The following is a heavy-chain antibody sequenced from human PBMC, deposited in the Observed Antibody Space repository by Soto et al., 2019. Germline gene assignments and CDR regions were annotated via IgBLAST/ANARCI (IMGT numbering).Heavy chain of an antibody. Sequence: QVQLVQSGAEVKKPGASVKVSCKASGYTFTSYGISWVRQAPGQGVEWMGWNSAYNGNTNYAQKPQGRDTMTTDTPTRTAYMELRSLRSEDTAVYYCARDRAQSEPKGSSWYPLSGVRCFDYWSQGTLVTVSS. CDR3: ARDRAQSEPKGSSWYPLSGVRCFDY. V-gene: IGHV1-18*01. CDR1: GYTFTSYG. J-gene: IGHJ4*02. CDR2: NSAYNGNT. D-gene: IGHD6-13*01.